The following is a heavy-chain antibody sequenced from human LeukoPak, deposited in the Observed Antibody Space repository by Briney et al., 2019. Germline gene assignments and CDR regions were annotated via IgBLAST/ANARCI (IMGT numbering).Heavy chain of an antibody. CDR2: IYHSGGT. J-gene: IGHJ4*02. CDR1: GGSITTHY. V-gene: IGHV4-59*11. CDR3: ARRGYYYDSRGYYYFDY. D-gene: IGHD3-22*01. Sequence: PSETLSLTCTVSGGSITTHYWNWIRQPPGKGLEWIGDIYHSGGTDCNPSLKSRVTISVDTSKNQFSLKLTSVTAADTAVYHCARRGYYYDSRGYYYFDYWGQGTLVTVSS.